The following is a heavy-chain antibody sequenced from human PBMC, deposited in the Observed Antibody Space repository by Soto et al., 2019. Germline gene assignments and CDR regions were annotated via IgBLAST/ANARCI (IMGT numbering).Heavy chain of an antibody. CDR3: AAGQQLVTWFDP. CDR2: INPNSGGT. V-gene: IGHV1-2*04. CDR1: GYTFTGYY. D-gene: IGHD6-13*01. Sequence: ASVKVSCKASGYTFTGYYMHWVRQAPGQGLEWMGWINPNSGGTNYAQKFQGWVTMTRDTSISTAYMELSSLRSDDTAVYYCAAGQQLVTWFDPWGQGTLVTVSS. J-gene: IGHJ5*02.